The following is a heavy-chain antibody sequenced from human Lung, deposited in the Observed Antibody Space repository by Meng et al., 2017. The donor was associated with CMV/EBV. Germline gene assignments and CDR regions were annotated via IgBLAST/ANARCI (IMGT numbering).Heavy chain of an antibody. Sequence: GSTFTGYYMHWVRQAPGQGLEWMGWINPNSGGTNYAQKFRGRVTMTRDTSISTAYMELSRLRSDDTAVYYCAALGFNNWNDQNWFDPWGQGTLVTVSS. CDR1: GSTFTGYY. D-gene: IGHD1-1*01. J-gene: IGHJ5*02. V-gene: IGHV1-2*02. CDR2: INPNSGGT. CDR3: AALGFNNWNDQNWFDP.